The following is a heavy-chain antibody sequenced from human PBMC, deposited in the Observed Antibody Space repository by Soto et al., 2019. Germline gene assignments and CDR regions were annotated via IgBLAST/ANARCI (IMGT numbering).Heavy chain of an antibody. CDR2: IYHGGNT. J-gene: IGHJ4*01. CDR1: NYSISNPHY. Sequence: SETLSLTCTVSNYSISNPHYWGWIQQPPGKRPEWIASIYHGGNTFYNPPLKSRITMSMDTSNMQFSLKLRFMTAADKAVYYCARAHTMVVAGSTFDYWGHGTLVTVSS. D-gene: IGHD2-21*02. CDR3: ARAHTMVVAGSTFDY. V-gene: IGHV4-38-2*02.